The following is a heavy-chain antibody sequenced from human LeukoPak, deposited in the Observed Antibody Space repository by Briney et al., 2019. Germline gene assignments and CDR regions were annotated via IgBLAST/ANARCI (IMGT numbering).Heavy chain of an antibody. J-gene: IGHJ6*03. V-gene: IGHV3-21*01. CDR3: ARAPKIRYCSSTSCDYYYYYMDV. CDR2: ISSSSSYI. D-gene: IGHD2-2*01. CDR1: GFTFSSYS. Sequence: GGSLRLSCAASGFTFSSYSMNWVRQAPGKGLEWVSSISSSSSYIYYADSVKGRFTISRDNAKNSLYLQMNSLRAEDTAVYYCARAPKIRYCSSTSCDYYYYYMDVWGKGTTVTVSS.